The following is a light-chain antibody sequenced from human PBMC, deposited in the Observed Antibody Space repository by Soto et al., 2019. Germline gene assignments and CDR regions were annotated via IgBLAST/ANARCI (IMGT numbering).Light chain of an antibody. CDR3: QQYNISPPDT. V-gene: IGKV3-15*01. Sequence: EIVMTQSPATLSVSPGEGATLSCRASQSVRSNLAWYQQKPGQAPRLLIYGASTRVTGIPVRFSGSGSGTEFTLTISSLQSEDFAVYYCQQYNISPPDTFGQGTKLEIK. CDR1: QSVRSN. CDR2: GAS. J-gene: IGKJ2*01.